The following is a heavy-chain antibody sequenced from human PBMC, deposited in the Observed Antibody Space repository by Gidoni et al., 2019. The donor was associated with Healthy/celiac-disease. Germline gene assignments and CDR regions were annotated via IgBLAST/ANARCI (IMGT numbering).Heavy chain of an antibody. CDR2: ISGSGGST. D-gene: IGHD4-4*01. V-gene: IGHV3-23*01. CDR3: AKDFSRTVTTDY. Sequence: EVQLLESGGCLVQPGGSLGLACSASGFAFSSYAMSWAREAPGKGREGVSAISGSGGSTYYADSVKGRFTISRDNSKNTLYLQMNSLRAEDTAVYYCAKDFSRTVTTDYWGQGTLVTVSS. J-gene: IGHJ4*02. CDR1: GFAFSSYA.